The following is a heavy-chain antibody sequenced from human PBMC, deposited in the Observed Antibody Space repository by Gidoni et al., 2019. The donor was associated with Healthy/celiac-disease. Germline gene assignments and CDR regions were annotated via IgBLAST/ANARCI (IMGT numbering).Heavy chain of an antibody. Sequence: EVQLVESGGGLVQPGGSLRLSCAASGFTFSSYSMNWVRQAPGKGLEWVSYISSSSSTIYYADSVKGRFTIARDNAKNSLYLQMNSLRAEDTAVYYCARIGESVGTNWGQGTLVTVSS. J-gene: IGHJ4*02. CDR3: ARIGESVGTN. V-gene: IGHV3-48*01. D-gene: IGHD1-26*01. CDR1: GFTFSSYS. CDR2: ISSSSSTI.